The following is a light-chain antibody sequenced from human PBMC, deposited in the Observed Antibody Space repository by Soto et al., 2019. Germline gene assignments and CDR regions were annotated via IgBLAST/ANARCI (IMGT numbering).Light chain of an antibody. V-gene: IGLV2-14*01. J-gene: IGLJ2*01. Sequence: QSVLTQPASVSGSPGQSITISCTGTSSDVGGYNYVSWYQQHPGKAPKLMIYAVSNRPSGVSNRFSGSKSGNTASLTISGLQAADEADYYCSSFTSSSTLVFGGGTKLTVL. CDR2: AVS. CDR1: SSDVGGYNY. CDR3: SSFTSSSTLV.